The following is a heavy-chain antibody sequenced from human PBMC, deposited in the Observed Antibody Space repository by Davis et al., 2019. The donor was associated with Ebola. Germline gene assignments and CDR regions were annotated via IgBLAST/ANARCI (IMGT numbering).Heavy chain of an antibody. V-gene: IGHV4-34*01. CDR3: GRHASRAGPYYGLDV. CDR1: GGSLSGYS. CDR2: INHSGST. Sequence: SETLSLTCAVYGGSLSGYSWSWIRQPPGKGLEWIGEINHSGSTNYNPSLKSRLTMSVDRAKDQFSLQLTSVTAADTAKYYCGRHASRAGPYYGLDVWGQGTTVTVSS. J-gene: IGHJ6*02.